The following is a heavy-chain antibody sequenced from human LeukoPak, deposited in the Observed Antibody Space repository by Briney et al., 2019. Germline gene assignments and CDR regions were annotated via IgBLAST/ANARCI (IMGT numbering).Heavy chain of an antibody. Sequence: PGGSLRLSCAASGFTFSSYAMHWVRQAPGKGLEWVAVISYDGSNKYYADSVKGRFTISRDNSKNTLYVQMNSLRDEDTAVYYWAKDQRWESPHYLDSWGQGTLVTVSS. CDR1: GFTFSSYA. J-gene: IGHJ4*02. V-gene: IGHV3-30-3*01. CDR2: ISYDGSNK. CDR3: AKDQRWESPHYLDS. D-gene: IGHD1-26*01.